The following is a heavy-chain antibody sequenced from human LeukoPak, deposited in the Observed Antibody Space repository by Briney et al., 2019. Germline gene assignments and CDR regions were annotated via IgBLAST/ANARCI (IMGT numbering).Heavy chain of an antibody. CDR2: IKQDGSEK. J-gene: IGHJ6*02. V-gene: IGHV3-7*01. CDR1: GFTFSSYW. Sequence: GGSLRLSCAAFGFTFSSYWMSWVRQAPGKGLEWVANIKQDGSEKYYVDSVKGRFTISRDNAKNSLYLQMNSLRAEDTAVYYCARNYYYGLDVWGQGTTVTVPS. CDR3: ARNYYYGLDV.